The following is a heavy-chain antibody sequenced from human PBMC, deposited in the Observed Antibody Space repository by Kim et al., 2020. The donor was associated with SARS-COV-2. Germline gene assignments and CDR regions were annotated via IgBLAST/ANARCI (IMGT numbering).Heavy chain of an antibody. V-gene: IGHV3-30*18. CDR3: AKGIAAASDAFDI. D-gene: IGHD6-13*01. Sequence: GGSLRLSCAASGFTFSSYGMHWVRHAPGKGLEWVAVISYDGSNKYYADSVKGRFTISRHNSKNTLYLQMNSLRAEDTAVYYCAKGIAAASDAFDIWGQGTMVTVSS. J-gene: IGHJ3*02. CDR2: ISYDGSNK. CDR1: GFTFSSYG.